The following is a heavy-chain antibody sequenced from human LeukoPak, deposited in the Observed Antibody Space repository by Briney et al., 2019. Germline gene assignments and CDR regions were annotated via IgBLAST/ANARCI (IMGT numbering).Heavy chain of an antibody. V-gene: IGHV3-66*01. Sequence: GGSLRLSCAASGFTVSSNYMSWVRQAPGKGLEWVSVIYSGGSTYYADSVKGRFTISRDNSKNTLYLQMNSLRAEGTAVYYCARDTVTNSLDYWGQGTLVTVSS. CDR1: GFTVSSNY. CDR3: ARDTVTNSLDY. D-gene: IGHD4-4*01. J-gene: IGHJ4*02. CDR2: IYSGGST.